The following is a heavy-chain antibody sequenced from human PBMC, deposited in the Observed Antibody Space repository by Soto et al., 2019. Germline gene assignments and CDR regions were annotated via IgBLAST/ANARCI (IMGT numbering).Heavy chain of an antibody. J-gene: IGHJ6*02. D-gene: IGHD5-18*01. CDR2: IIPIFGTA. CDR1: GGTFSSYA. V-gene: IGHV1-69*13. CDR3: ARGGYSYGYFGMDV. Sequence: ASVKVSCKASGGTFSSYAISWVRQAPGQGLEWMGGIIPIFGTANYAQKFQGRVTITADESTSTAYMELSSLRSEDTAVYYCARGGYSYGYFGMDVWGQGTTVTVSS.